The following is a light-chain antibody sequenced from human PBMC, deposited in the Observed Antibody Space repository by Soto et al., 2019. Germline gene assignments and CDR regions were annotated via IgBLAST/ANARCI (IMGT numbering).Light chain of an antibody. CDR2: WAS. CDR3: QQYYSAPRT. V-gene: IGKV4-1*01. J-gene: IGKJ1*01. Sequence: DIVMTQSPASLAVSLGARATITCRSSQSIVFASSNRNYLAWYQKKPRQPPKLLISWASSRESGVPDRFSGSGSGTDFTLTISSLQAEDVAVYYCQQYYSAPRTFGQGTNVEIK. CDR1: QSIVFASSNRNY.